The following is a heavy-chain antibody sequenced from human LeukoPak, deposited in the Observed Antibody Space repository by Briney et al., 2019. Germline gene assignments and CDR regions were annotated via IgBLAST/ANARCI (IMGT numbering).Heavy chain of an antibody. J-gene: IGHJ5*02. CDR2: ISNSGDTV. D-gene: IGHD1-14*01. Sequence: PGGSLRLSCAASGFAFGNYEMNWVRQAPGKGLEWLSYISNSGDTVYYADSVKGRFTISRDNAQNSLYLRMNNLRAEDTALYYCAREAGFGDNWFDPWGQGTLVTVPS. CDR3: AREAGFGDNWFDP. V-gene: IGHV3-48*03. CDR1: GFAFGNYE.